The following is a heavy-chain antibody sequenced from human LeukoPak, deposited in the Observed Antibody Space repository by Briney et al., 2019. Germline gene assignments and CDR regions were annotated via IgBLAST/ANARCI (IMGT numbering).Heavy chain of an antibody. D-gene: IGHD3-10*01. V-gene: IGHV3-9*01. CDR3: AKGAMVQSTFAFDI. CDR2: ISWNSGSI. J-gene: IGHJ3*02. Sequence: GGSLRLSCAASGFTFDDYAMHWVRQAPGKGLEWVSGISWNSGSIGYADSVKGRFTISRDNAKNSLYLQMNSLRAEDTALYYCAKGAMVQSTFAFDIWGQGTMVTVSS. CDR1: GFTFDDYA.